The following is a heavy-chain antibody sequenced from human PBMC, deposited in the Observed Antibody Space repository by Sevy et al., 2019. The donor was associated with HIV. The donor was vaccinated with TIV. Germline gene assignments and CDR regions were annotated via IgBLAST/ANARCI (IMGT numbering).Heavy chain of an antibody. J-gene: IGHJ6*02. CDR2: IYYSGST. D-gene: IGHD3-16*01. CDR3: ARWVAGEPYYYGMDV. V-gene: IGHV4-59*01. CDR1: GGSINSYY. Sequence: SETLSLTCTVSGGSINSYYWHWIRQPPGKGLEWIGYIYYSGSTKYNPSLKSRVTISVDTSKNQLSLKLNSVTAADTAVYYCARWVAGEPYYYGMDVWGQGTTVTVSS.